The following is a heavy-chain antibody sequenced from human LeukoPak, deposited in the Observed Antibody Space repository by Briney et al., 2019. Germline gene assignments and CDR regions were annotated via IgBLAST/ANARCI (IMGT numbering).Heavy chain of an antibody. J-gene: IGHJ4*02. Sequence: NSSETLSLTCTVSGGSISSSSYYWGWIRQPPGKGLEWIGSIYYSGSTYYNPSLKSRVTISVDTSKNQFSLKLSSVTAADTAVYYCARHRRSRYSRDPDYFDYWGQGTLVTVSS. CDR2: IYYSGST. CDR3: ARHRRSRYSRDPDYFDY. CDR1: GGSISSSSYY. D-gene: IGHD3-22*01. V-gene: IGHV4-39*01.